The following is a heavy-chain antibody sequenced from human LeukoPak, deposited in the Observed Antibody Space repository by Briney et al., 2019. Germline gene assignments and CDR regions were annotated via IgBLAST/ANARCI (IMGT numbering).Heavy chain of an antibody. Sequence: PGGSLRLSCAASGFSFSNHAMHWVRQAPGKGLEWVAVISYDAGNKYYADSVEGRFTISRDNSKNTLFLQMNSLRPDDTAVYYCAKDLYSINWSAGVFDYWGQGTLVSVSS. V-gene: IGHV3-30*18. D-gene: IGHD1-20*01. CDR1: GFSFSNHA. CDR2: ISYDAGNK. CDR3: AKDLYSINWSAGVFDY. J-gene: IGHJ4*02.